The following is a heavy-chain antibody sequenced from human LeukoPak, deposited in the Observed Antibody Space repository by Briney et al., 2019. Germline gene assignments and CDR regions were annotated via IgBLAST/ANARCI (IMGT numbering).Heavy chain of an antibody. V-gene: IGHV3-7*03. CDR2: IKQDGSEK. J-gene: IGHJ4*02. Sequence: PGGSLRLSCAASGFTFSSYWMSWVRQAPGKGLEWVANIKQDGSEKYYVDSVKGRFTISRDNAKNSLYLQMNSLRAEDTAVYYCAKSFAVAGSRPPDYWGQGTLVTVSS. D-gene: IGHD6-13*01. CDR3: AKSFAVAGSRPPDY. CDR1: GFTFSSYW.